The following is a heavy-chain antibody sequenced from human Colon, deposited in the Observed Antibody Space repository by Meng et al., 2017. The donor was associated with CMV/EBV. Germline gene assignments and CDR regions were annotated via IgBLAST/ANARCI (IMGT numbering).Heavy chain of an antibody. CDR3: ARDIGRFCTGGNCYARPYLYDLDV. D-gene: IGHD2-15*01. J-gene: IGHJ6*02. CDR1: GFTSSPYS. V-gene: IGHV3-21*01. Sequence: GGSLRLSCAASGFTSSPYSMNWVRQAPGKGLEWVATIRSGSRDISYADSVEGRFTISRDDAKNSLYLEMNSLRAEDTAVYYCARDIGRFCTGGNCYARPYLYDLDVWGQGTTVTVSS. CDR2: IRSGSRDI.